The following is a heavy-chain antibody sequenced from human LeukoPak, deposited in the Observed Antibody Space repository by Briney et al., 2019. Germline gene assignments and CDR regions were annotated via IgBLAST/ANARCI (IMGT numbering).Heavy chain of an antibody. V-gene: IGHV4-59*08. J-gene: IGHJ4*02. Sequence: SETLSLTCTVSGGSISSYYWSWIRQPPGKGLEWIGYIYYSGSTNYNPSLKSRVTISVDTFKNQFSLKLSSVTAADTAVYYCARLVYSSGWYRLDYWGQGTLVTVSS. D-gene: IGHD6-19*01. CDR1: GGSISSYY. CDR3: ARLVYSSGWYRLDY. CDR2: IYYSGST.